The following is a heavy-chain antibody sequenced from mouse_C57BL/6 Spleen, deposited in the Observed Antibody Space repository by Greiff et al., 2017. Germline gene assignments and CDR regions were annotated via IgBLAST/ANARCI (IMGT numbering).Heavy chain of an antibody. CDR3: ARSAYYYGSSPYYFAY. Sequence: VQLQQPVAELVRPGASVKLSCTASGFNIKNTYMHWVKQRPEQGLEWIGRIDPANGNTKYAPKFQGKATITADTSSHTAYLQLSSLTSEDTAIYYCARSAYYYGSSPYYFAYWGQGTPVTVSA. D-gene: IGHD1-1*01. J-gene: IGHJ2*01. V-gene: IGHV14-3*01. CDR1: GFNIKNTY. CDR2: IDPANGNT.